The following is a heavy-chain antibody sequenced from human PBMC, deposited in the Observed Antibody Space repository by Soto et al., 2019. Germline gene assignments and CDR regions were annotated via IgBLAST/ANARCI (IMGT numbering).Heavy chain of an antibody. CDR3: AKGGNIAVVVADYGMDV. D-gene: IGHD2-15*01. J-gene: IGHJ6*02. V-gene: IGHV1-3*01. CDR1: GYTFTSYP. Sequence: ASVKVSCKASGYTFTSYPMHWVRQAPGQGLEWMGWINAGNGDTKYSQKFQGRVTITRDTSASTAYMELGSLRSEDTAVYYCAKGGNIAVVVADYGMDVWGQGTTVTVSS. CDR2: INAGNGDT.